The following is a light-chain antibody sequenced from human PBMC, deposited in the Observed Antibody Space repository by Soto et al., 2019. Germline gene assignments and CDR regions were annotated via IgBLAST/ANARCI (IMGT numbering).Light chain of an antibody. CDR3: HQRQSCPRT. Sequence: EIVLTQSPATLSSSPGETATLSCRASQYVGSRLAWYQHKPGQAPRLLIYYMSKRATGIPARFSGSGSGTDFTLTISSLAPDDFAIYYWHQRQSCPRTFGQGTKVEIK. V-gene: IGKV3-11*01. CDR2: YMS. J-gene: IGKJ1*01. CDR1: QYVGSR.